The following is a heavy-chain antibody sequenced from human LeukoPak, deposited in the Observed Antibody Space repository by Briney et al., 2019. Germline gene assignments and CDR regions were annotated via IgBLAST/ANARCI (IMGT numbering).Heavy chain of an antibody. D-gene: IGHD6-13*01. CDR3: ARGARSRRQRLVFAIDY. Sequence: ASVKVSCKASGYTFTGYYMHWVRQAPGQGLEWMGWINPNSGGTNYAQKFQGRVTMTRDTSISTAYMELSRLRSDDTAVYYCARGARSRRQRLVFAIDYWGQGTLVTVSS. J-gene: IGHJ4*02. V-gene: IGHV1-2*02. CDR1: GYTFTGYY. CDR2: INPNSGGT.